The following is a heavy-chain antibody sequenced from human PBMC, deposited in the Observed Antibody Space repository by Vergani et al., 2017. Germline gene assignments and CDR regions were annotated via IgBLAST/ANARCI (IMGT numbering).Heavy chain of an antibody. J-gene: IGHJ6*03. D-gene: IGHD2-2*01. CDR3: AIARCSSTSCYFPGYYYYYMDV. Sequence: QVQLQESGPGLVKPSQTLSLTCTVSGGSISSGGYYWSWIRQHPGKGLEWIGYIYYSGSTYYNPSLKSLVTISVDTSKNQFSLKLSSVTAADTAVYYCAIARCSSTSCYFPGYYYYYMDVWGKGTTVTVSS. CDR1: GGSISSGGYY. V-gene: IGHV4-31*01. CDR2: IYYSGST.